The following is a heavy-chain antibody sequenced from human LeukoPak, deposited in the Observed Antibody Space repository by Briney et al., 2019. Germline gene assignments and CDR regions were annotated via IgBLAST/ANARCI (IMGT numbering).Heavy chain of an antibody. CDR1: GFTFSSYC. J-gene: IGHJ6*02. CDR3: AKVRGTSHYGMDV. CDR2: ISYDGSNK. V-gene: IGHV3-30*18. D-gene: IGHD3-16*01. Sequence: GRSLRLSCAASGFTFSSYCMHWVRQDPAKELEWVAVISYDGSNKYYADSVKGRFTISRDNSKNTLYLQMNSLRAEDTAVYYCAKVRGTSHYGMDVWGQGTMVTVSS.